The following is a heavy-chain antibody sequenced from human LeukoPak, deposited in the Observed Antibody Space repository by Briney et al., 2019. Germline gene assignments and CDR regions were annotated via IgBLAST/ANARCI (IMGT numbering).Heavy chain of an antibody. J-gene: IGHJ4*02. V-gene: IGHV3-30*18. CDR3: AKDLRATVTTPLY. CDR1: GFTFSSYG. D-gene: IGHD4-17*01. Sequence: PGGSLRLSCAASGFTFSSYGMHWVRQAPGKGLEWVAVISYDGSNKYYADSVKGRFTISRDNTKNTMYLQINRLRAEDTAVYYCAKDLRATVTTPLYWGQGALVTVSS. CDR2: ISYDGSNK.